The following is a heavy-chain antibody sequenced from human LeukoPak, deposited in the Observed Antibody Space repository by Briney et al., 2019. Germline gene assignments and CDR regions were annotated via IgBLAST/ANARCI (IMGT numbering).Heavy chain of an antibody. CDR2: IYPGDSDT. D-gene: IGHD6-19*01. Sequence: GESLKISCKASGYTFTTYWIGWVRQMPGKGLEWMGIIYPGDSDTRYSPSFQGQVTISADKSISTAYLQRSSLKASDIAMYYCARTGYSSGWYGGFDYWGQGTLVTVSS. CDR3: ARTGYSSGWYGGFDY. CDR1: GYTFTTYW. V-gene: IGHV5-51*01. J-gene: IGHJ4*02.